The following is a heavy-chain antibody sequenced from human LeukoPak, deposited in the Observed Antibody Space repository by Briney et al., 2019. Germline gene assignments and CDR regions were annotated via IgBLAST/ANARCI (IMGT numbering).Heavy chain of an antibody. Sequence: PGGSLRLSCAASGFTFSSYGMHWVRQAPGKGLEWVAVISYDGSNKYYADSVKGRFTISRDNSKNTLYLQMNSLRAEDTAVYYCAKNQFRMVATGYFDYWGQGTLATVSS. V-gene: IGHV3-30*18. D-gene: IGHD5-12*01. CDR3: AKNQFRMVATGYFDY. CDR2: ISYDGSNK. J-gene: IGHJ4*02. CDR1: GFTFSSYG.